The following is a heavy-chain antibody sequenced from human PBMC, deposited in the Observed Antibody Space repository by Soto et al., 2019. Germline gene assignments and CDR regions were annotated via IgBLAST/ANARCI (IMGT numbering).Heavy chain of an antibody. V-gene: IGHV3-9*01. D-gene: IGHD3-10*01. CDR1: GFTFDDYA. Sequence: GGSLRLSCAASGFTFDDYAMHWVRQAPGKGLEWVSGISWNSGSIGYADSVKGRFTISRDNAKNSLYLQMNSLRAEDTALYYCAKGGGAHYYYGMAVWGQGTTVTVSS. J-gene: IGHJ6*02. CDR2: ISWNSGSI. CDR3: AKGGGAHYYYGMAV.